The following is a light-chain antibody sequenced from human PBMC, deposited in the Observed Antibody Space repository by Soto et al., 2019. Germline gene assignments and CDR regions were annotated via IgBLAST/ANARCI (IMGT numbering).Light chain of an antibody. Sequence: DIQMTQSPSTLSASIGDTVTITCRTSQSVDTWLAWYQHKAGKAPKLLIYRASSLATGVPARFSGSGSGTDFTLTITSLQPDDFATYYCQHYIAYSRVFGQGTQVEIK. CDR1: QSVDTW. CDR3: QHYIAYSRV. V-gene: IGKV1-5*03. CDR2: RAS. J-gene: IGKJ1*01.